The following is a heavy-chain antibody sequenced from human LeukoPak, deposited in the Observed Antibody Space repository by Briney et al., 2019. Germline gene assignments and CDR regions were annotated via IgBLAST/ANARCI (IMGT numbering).Heavy chain of an antibody. Sequence: SETLSLTCAVYGGSFSGYYWSWIRQPPGKGLEWIGEINHSGSTNYNPSLKSRVTISVDTSKSQFSLKLSSVTAADTAVYYCARGQIYSGMDVWGQGTTVTVSS. J-gene: IGHJ6*02. V-gene: IGHV4-34*01. CDR1: GGSFSGYY. CDR2: INHSGST. CDR3: ARGQIYSGMDV.